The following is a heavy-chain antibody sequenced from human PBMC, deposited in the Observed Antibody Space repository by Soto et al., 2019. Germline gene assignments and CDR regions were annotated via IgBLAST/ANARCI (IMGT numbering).Heavy chain of an antibody. Sequence: SVKLSCKASGYTFTGYYMHWVRQAPGQGLEWMGWINPNSGGTNYAQKFQGRVTMTRDTSISTAYMELSRLRSDDTAVYYCAIGPAITGNRRGMEVWGLGSTVTGSS. D-gene: IGHD1-20*01. V-gene: IGHV1-2*02. CDR2: INPNSGGT. CDR1: GYTFTGYY. J-gene: IGHJ6*01. CDR3: AIGPAITGNRRGMEV.